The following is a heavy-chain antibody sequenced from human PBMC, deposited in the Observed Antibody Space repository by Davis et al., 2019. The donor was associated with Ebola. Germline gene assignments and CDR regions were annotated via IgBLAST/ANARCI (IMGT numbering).Heavy chain of an antibody. D-gene: IGHD1-26*01. CDR2: TFWDDDR. Sequence: SGPTLVTTTQTLTLTCSLTGFSISTPGVGVGWIRQPPGKALEWLGITFWDDDRRYNPSLKSRLTITKDTSKNQVVLTMTNMHPVDTATYYCARRIVGSTSLDSWGQGTLVTVSS. J-gene: IGHJ4*02. CDR1: GFSISTPGVG. CDR3: ARRIVGSTSLDS. V-gene: IGHV2-5*02.